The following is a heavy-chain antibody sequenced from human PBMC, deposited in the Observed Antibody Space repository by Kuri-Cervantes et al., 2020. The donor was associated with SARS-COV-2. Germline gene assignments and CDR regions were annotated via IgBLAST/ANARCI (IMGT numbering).Heavy chain of an antibody. CDR3: ARDRVSIAVAGYYWYFDL. J-gene: IGHJ2*01. V-gene: IGHV3-30-3*01. CDR1: GFTFSSYA. D-gene: IGHD6-19*01. CDR2: ISYDGSNK. Sequence: GESLKISCAASGFTFSSYAMHWVRQAPGKGLEWVAVISYDGSNKYYADSVKGRFTISRDNSKNTLYLQMNSLRAEDTAVYYCARDRVSIAVAGYYWYFDLWGRGTLVTVSS.